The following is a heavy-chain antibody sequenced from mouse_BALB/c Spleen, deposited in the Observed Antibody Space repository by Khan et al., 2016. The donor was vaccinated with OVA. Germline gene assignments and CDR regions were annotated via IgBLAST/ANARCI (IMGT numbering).Heavy chain of an antibody. CDR2: IIPSTGYT. CDR1: GYTFTTYT. J-gene: IGHJ3*01. D-gene: IGHD2-14*01. CDR3: AKEEAYYRSGGLFAY. V-gene: IGHV1-4*01. Sequence: QVQLQQSGAELVRPGASVKMSCKASGYTFTTYTIHWVKQRPGQGLEWIGYIIPSTGYTTYNQKFKDKATLTVDKSSSTAYMQLRSLTSDDSAFXYSAKEEAYYRSGGLFAYWGQGTPVTVSA.